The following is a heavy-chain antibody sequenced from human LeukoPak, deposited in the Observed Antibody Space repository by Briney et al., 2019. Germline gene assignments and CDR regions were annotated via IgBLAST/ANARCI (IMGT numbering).Heavy chain of an antibody. CDR3: AREVRELYYYYYGMDV. J-gene: IGHJ6*02. D-gene: IGHD1-26*01. CDR2: IYTSGST. V-gene: IGHV4-4*07. CDR1: GGSISSYY. Sequence: PSETLSLTCTVSGGSISSYYWSWLRQPAGKGLEWIGRIYTSGSTNYNPSLKRRVTMSVDTSKNQFSLKLSSVTAADTAVYYCAREVRELYYYYYGMDVWGQGTTVTVSS.